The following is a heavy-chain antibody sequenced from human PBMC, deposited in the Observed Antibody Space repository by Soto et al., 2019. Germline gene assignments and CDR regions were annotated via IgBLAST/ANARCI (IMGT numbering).Heavy chain of an antibody. CDR2: TYYRSKWKN. D-gene: IGHD6-13*01. Sequence: SQTLSLTCVISGDSVSINRAAWNWVRQSPSRGLEWLGRTYYRSKWKNDYALSVNSRITINPDTSKNQFSLQLNSVTPEDTDVYYCVRGVDSSFDYWGQGTLVTVSS. J-gene: IGHJ4*02. CDR3: VRGVDSSFDY. V-gene: IGHV6-1*01. CDR1: GDSVSINRAA.